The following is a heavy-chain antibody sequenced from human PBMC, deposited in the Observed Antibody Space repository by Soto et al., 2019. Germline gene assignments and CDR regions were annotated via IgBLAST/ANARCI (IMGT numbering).Heavy chain of an antibody. V-gene: IGHV3-48*01. CDR1: GFTFSSYS. CDR3: ARRGAAGFDY. J-gene: IGHJ4*02. D-gene: IGHD6-13*01. Sequence: EVQLVESGGGLVQPGGSLRLSCAASGFTFSSYSMNWVRQAPGKGLEWVSYISSSSSTIYYADSVKGRFTISRDNAKNSLYLQVNSRRAEDTAVYYCARRGAAGFDYWGQGTLGTVSS. CDR2: ISSSSSTI.